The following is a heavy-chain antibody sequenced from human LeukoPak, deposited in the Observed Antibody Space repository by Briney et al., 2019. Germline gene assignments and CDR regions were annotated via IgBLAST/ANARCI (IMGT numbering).Heavy chain of an antibody. V-gene: IGHV2-70*11. CDR2: IDWDDDK. CDR1: GFSFPNHGMC. J-gene: IGHJ4*02. CDR3: ARIRGTYCSSTTCSFEDF. Sequence: SGPALVKPTQTLTLTCTFSGFSFPNHGMCVTWIRQPPGKALEWLSRIDWDDDKYYSASLKTRLTISKDTSKTQVVLTMTNMDPVDTATYYCARIRGTYCSSTTCSFEDFWGQGTLVTVSS. D-gene: IGHD2-2*01.